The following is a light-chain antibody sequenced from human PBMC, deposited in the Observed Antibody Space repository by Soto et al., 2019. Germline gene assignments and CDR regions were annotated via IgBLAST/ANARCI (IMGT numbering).Light chain of an antibody. J-gene: IGKJ1*01. V-gene: IGKV1-17*01. CDR1: QAIRND. CDR3: LQHMRYPRT. Sequence: DIQMIQSPSSLSASVRDRVTITFLASQAIRNDLHCYQQQPGKAPKRLIYTASSMQSEVPSRFIGIGSETQITLTISRLQPEDFATYYCLQHMRYPRTFGQGTKVEIK. CDR2: TAS.